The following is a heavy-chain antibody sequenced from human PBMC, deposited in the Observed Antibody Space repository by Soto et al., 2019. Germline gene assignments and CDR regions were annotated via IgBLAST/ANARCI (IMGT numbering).Heavy chain of an antibody. CDR2: IYWDDDK. V-gene: IGHV2-5*02. D-gene: IGHD1-26*01. CDR3: AHKGDGSRGFKY. CDR1: GFSLSTSGVG. Sequence: QITLKESGPTLVKPTQTLTLTCTFSGFSLSTSGVGVGWIRHPPGKALEWLALIYWDDDKRYRPSIKSRLPIXKXXSKNQLVLTMNDMDRVDTATYCCAHKGDGSRGFKYWGQGTLVTVSS. J-gene: IGHJ4*02.